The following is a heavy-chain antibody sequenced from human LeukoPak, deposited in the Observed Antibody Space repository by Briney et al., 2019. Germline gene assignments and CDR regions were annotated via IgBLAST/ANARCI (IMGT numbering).Heavy chain of an antibody. CDR2: IWYDGSNK. D-gene: IGHD3-22*01. CDR1: GFTFSSYG. J-gene: IGHJ3*02. V-gene: IGHV3-33*01. CDR3: AGQYYYDSSGYPPDAFDI. Sequence: GGSLRLSCAASGFTFSSYGMYWVRQAPGKGLEWVAVIWYDGSNKYYADSVKGRFTISRDNSKNTLYLQMNSLRAEDTAVYYCAGQYYYDSSGYPPDAFDIWGQGTMVTVSS.